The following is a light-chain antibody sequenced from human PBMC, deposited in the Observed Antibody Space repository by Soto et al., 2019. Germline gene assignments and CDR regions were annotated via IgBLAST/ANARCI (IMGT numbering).Light chain of an antibody. V-gene: IGKV3-20*01. CDR1: QTISSNF. J-gene: IGKJ1*01. CDR2: GVS. Sequence: EIVLTQSPGTLSLSPGERATLSCRASQTISSNFLAWYQQKPGQAPRLLFYGVSSMATGTPDRFSGSGSGTDFTLTISRLEPEDSAIYYCQQYGSSLTWTFGPGTRVEIK. CDR3: QQYGSSLTWT.